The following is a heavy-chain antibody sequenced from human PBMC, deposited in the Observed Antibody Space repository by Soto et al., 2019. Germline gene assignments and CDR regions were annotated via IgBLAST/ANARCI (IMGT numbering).Heavy chain of an antibody. CDR2: IYYSGST. J-gene: IGHJ4*02. CDR1: GGSISSGDYY. D-gene: IGHD6-13*01. V-gene: IGHV4-30-4*01. Sequence: SETLSLTCTFSGGSISSGDYYWSWIRQPPGKGLEWIGYIYYSGSTYYNPSLKSRVTISVDTSKNQFSLKLSSVTAADTAVYYCARGDPPSGTFSYWSQGTLVTVSS. CDR3: ARGDPPSGTFSY.